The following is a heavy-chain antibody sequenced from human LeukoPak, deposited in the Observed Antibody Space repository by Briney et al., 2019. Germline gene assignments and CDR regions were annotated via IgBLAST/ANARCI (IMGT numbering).Heavy chain of an antibody. CDR2: FYHSGST. CDR3: ASTRGDYYYGMDV. D-gene: IGHD3-10*01. CDR1: GGSTSSGGYY. V-gene: IGHV4-30-2*01. J-gene: IGHJ6*02. Sequence: SETLSLTCTVSGGSTSSGGYYWSWIRQHPGKGLEWIGYFYHSGSTYYNPSLKSRVTISVDRSKNQFSLKLTSVTAAATAVYYCASTRGDYYYGMDVWGQGTTVTVSS.